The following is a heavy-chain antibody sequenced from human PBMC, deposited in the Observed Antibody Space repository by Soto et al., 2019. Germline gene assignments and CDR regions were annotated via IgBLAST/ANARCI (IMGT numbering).Heavy chain of an antibody. CDR1: GFTFSSYA. J-gene: IGHJ4*02. V-gene: IGHV3-23*01. D-gene: IGHD1-26*01. Sequence: EVQLLESGGGLVQPGGSLRLSCAASGFTFSSYAMSWVRQAPGKGLEWVSGIGASGAGTYYADSVKGRFTISRDNSKNTLHLQMNSRRADDTAVYYCALRKTGSYFDYWGQGTQVIVSP. CDR2: IGASGAGT. CDR3: ALRKTGSYFDY.